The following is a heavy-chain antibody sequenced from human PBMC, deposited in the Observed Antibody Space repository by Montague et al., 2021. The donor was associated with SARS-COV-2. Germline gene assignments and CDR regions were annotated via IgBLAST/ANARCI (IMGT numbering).Heavy chain of an antibody. D-gene: IGHD3-22*01. CDR3: ARGGGYYNYGLDV. J-gene: IGHJ6*02. CDR1: GGSISNYY. V-gene: IGHV4-59*12. CDR2: IYYSGST. Sequence: SETLSLTCTAPGGSISNYYWSWIRQPPGRGLEWIGHIYYSGSTDYSPSLKSRVTISLDTSKNQFSLKVTSVTAADTAVYYCARGGGYYNYGLDVWGPGTAVTVSS.